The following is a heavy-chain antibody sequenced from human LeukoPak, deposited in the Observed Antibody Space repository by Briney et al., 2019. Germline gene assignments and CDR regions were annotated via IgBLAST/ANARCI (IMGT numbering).Heavy chain of an antibody. V-gene: IGHV3-21*01. D-gene: IGHD6-19*01. CDR3: ARVRAVAGTPLIDY. CDR1: GFTFSSYS. Sequence: GGSLRLSCAASGFTFSSYSMNWVRQAPGKGLEWVSSISSSSSYIYYADLVKGRFTISRDNAKNSLYLQMNSLRAEDTAVYYCARVRAVAGTPLIDYWGQGTLVTVSS. CDR2: ISSSSSYI. J-gene: IGHJ4*02.